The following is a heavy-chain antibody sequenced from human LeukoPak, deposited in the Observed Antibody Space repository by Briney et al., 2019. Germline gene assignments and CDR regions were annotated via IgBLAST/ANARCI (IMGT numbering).Heavy chain of an antibody. CDR1: GFSVSSNY. D-gene: IGHD1-26*01. J-gene: IGHJ4*02. Sequence: GGSLRLSCEASGFSVSSNYLSWVRQAPGKGLEWVSAISGSGGSTYYADSVKGRFTISRDNSKNTLYLQMNSLRAEDTAVYYCARDSGSSEYYFDYWGQGTLVTVSS. CDR2: ISGSGGST. V-gene: IGHV3-23*01. CDR3: ARDSGSSEYYFDY.